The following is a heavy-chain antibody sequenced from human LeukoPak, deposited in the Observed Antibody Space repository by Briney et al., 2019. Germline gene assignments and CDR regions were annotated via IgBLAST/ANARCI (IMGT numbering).Heavy chain of an antibody. Sequence: GGSLSLSRAASGFTFNNYGMHWVRQAPGKGLEWVASIRYDGANKYYADSVKGRFTISRDNSKSTLYLQMNSLSAEDTALFYCAKDWGMFTGYANSFDYWGQGTLVSVSS. CDR3: AKDWGMFTGYANSFDY. D-gene: IGHD3-16*01. V-gene: IGHV3-30*02. CDR2: IRYDGANK. CDR1: GFTFNNYG. J-gene: IGHJ4*02.